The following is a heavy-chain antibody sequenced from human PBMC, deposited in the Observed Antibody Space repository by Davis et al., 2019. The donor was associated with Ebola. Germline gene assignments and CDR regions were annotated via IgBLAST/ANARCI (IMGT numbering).Heavy chain of an antibody. Sequence: ASVKVSCKASGYTFTGYYMHWVRQAPGQGLEWMGWINPNSGGTNYAQKFQGRVTMTRDTSISTAYMELSRLRSDDTAVYYCARAGCSSTSCYYYYGMDVWGQGTTVTVSS. D-gene: IGHD2-2*01. CDR3: ARAGCSSTSCYYYYGMDV. V-gene: IGHV1-2*02. J-gene: IGHJ6*02. CDR1: GYTFTGYY. CDR2: INPNSGGT.